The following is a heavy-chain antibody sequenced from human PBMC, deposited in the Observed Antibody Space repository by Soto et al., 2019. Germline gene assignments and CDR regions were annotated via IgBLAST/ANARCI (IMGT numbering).Heavy chain of an antibody. CDR2: INHSGST. CDR1: GGSFSGYY. CDR3: ARGRRITMVRGPLRSYYMDV. D-gene: IGHD3-10*01. J-gene: IGHJ6*03. Sequence: QVQLQQWGAGLLKPSETLSLTCAVYGGSFSGYYWSWIRQPPGKGLEWIGEINHSGSTNYNPSLKSRVTISVDTSKNQFSLKLSSVTAADTAVYYCARGRRITMVRGPLRSYYMDVWGKGTTVTVSS. V-gene: IGHV4-34*01.